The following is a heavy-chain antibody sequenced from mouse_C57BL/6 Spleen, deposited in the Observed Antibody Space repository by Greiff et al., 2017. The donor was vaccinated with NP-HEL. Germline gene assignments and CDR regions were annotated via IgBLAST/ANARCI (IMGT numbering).Heavy chain of an antibody. D-gene: IGHD1-1*01. CDR3: ARRDYGSSWRYFDG. J-gene: IGHJ1*03. CDR1: GYAFTNYL. Sequence: VQLQQSGAELVRPGTSVKVSCKASGYAFTNYLIEWVKQRPGQGLEWIGVINPGSGGTNYNEKFKGKATLTADKSSSTAYMQLSSLTSEDSAVYFCARRDYGSSWRYFDGWGTGTTVTVSS. CDR2: INPGSGGT. V-gene: IGHV1-54*01.